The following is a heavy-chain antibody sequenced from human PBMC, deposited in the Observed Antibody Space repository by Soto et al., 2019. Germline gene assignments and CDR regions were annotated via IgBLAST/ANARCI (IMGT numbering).Heavy chain of an antibody. CDR1: GGSISSYY. D-gene: IGHD5-12*01. CDR3: ARHGSHFSRLRSIDY. V-gene: IGHV4-59*08. CDR2: IYYSGST. Sequence: LETLSLTCTVSGGSISSYYWSWIRQPPGKGLEWIGYIYYSGSTNYNPSLKSRVTISVDTSKNQFSLKLSSVTAADTAVYYCARHGSHFSRLRSIDYWGQGTLVTVSS. J-gene: IGHJ4*02.